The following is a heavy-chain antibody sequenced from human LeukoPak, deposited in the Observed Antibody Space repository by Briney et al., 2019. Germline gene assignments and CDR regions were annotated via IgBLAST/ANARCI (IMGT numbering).Heavy chain of an antibody. V-gene: IGHV4-4*07. CDR2: IYTSGST. CDR1: GDSINNYY. D-gene: IGHD3-16*01. CDR3: ARAPRIGGGWFDP. Sequence: PSETLSLTCTVSGDSINNYYWGWIRQPAGKGLEWIGRIYTSGSTNYNPSLKSRVTISVDTSKNQFSLKLSSVTAADTAVYYCARAPRIGGGWFDPWGQGTLVTVSS. J-gene: IGHJ5*02.